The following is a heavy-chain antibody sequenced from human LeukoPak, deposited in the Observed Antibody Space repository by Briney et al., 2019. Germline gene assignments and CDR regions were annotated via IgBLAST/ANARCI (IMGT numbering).Heavy chain of an antibody. V-gene: IGHV4-31*03. CDR2: IYYSGST. CDR3: ARGSPGSPFDY. D-gene: IGHD3-10*01. Sequence: SQTLSLTCTVSGGSISSGGYYWSWLRQHPGRGLEWIGYIYYSGSTYYNPSLKSRVTISVDTSKNQYSLKLSSVTAADTAVYYCARGSPGSPFDYWGQGTLVTVSS. CDR1: GGSISSGGYY. J-gene: IGHJ4*02.